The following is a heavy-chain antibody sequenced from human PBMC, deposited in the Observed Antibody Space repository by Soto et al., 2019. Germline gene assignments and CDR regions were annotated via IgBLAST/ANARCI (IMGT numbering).Heavy chain of an antibody. J-gene: IGHJ4*02. CDR3: AKDVRPDGYWDLDY. Sequence: EVQLLESGGGLVQPGESLRLSCAASGFTFGTYSMNWVRQAPGKGLEWVSGIYGNGGGTFYADSVKGRFTISRDNSRNTLDLQMNSLRAEDTAVYYCAKDVRPDGYWDLDYWGQGTPVTVSS. CDR1: GFTFGTYS. CDR2: IYGNGGGT. V-gene: IGHV3-23*01. D-gene: IGHD5-12*01.